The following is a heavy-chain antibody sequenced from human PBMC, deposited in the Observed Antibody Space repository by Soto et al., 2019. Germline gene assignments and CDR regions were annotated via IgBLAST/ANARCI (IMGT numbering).Heavy chain of an antibody. V-gene: IGHV1-18*01. CDR2: ISAYNGNT. CDR3: ARDYRGYDILTGTYYYYYGMDV. Sequence: ASVKVSCKASGYTFTSYGISWVRQAPGQGLEWMGWISAYNGNTNYAQKLQGRVTMTTDTSTSTAYMELRSLRSDDTAVYYCARDYRGYDILTGTYYYYYGMDVWGQGTTVTVSS. CDR1: GYTFTSYG. D-gene: IGHD3-9*01. J-gene: IGHJ6*02.